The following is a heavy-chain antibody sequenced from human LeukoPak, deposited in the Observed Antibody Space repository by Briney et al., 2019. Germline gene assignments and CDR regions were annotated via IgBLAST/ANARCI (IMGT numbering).Heavy chain of an antibody. CDR1: GHSFTSYW. CDR2: IYPDDSDT. V-gene: IGHV5-51*01. CDR3: ARILTGHFTFDY. J-gene: IGHJ4*02. D-gene: IGHD3-9*01. Sequence: GESLKISCQGSGHSFTSYWIGWVRQMPGKGLEWMGIIYPDDSDTRYSPSFRGQVTISADRSISTAYLQWSSLKASDTAMYYCARILTGHFTFDYWGQGTLVTVSP.